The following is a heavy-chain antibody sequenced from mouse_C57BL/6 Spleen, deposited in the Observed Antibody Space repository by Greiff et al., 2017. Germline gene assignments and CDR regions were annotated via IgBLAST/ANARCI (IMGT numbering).Heavy chain of an antibody. CDR1: GFTFSSYG. CDR3: AGPRDEGAWFAY. V-gene: IGHV5-6*01. J-gene: IGHJ3*01. Sequence: EVKLVESGGDLVQPGGSLKLSCAASGFTFSSYGMSWVRQTPDKRLEWVATISSGGSYTYYPDSVKGRVTIARDKAKKALYLQMSSLKAEDTALYYCAGPRDEGAWFAYWGKGTLVTVYA. CDR2: ISSGGSYT. D-gene: IGHD3-3*01.